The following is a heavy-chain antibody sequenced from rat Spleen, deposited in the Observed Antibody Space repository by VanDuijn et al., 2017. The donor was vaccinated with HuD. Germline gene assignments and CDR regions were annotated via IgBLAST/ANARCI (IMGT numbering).Heavy chain of an antibody. J-gene: IGHJ1*01. D-gene: IGHD1-10*01. CDR2: ISYDGSST. V-gene: IGHV5-29*01. Sequence: EVQLVESDGALVQPGRSLKLSCAASGFTFSDYYMAWVRQAPTKGLEWVATISYDGSSTYYRDSVKGRFTISRDNAKSTLYLQMDSLRSEDTATYYCARSGNNSPFDFWGPGTMVTVSS. CDR3: ARSGNNSPFDF. CDR1: GFTFSDYY.